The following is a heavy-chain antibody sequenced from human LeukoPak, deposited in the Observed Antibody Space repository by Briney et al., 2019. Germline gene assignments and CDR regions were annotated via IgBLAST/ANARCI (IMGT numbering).Heavy chain of an antibody. D-gene: IGHD1-20*01. J-gene: IGHJ4*02. Sequence: SETLPLTCTVSGGSISSSSYYWGWIRQPPGKGLEWIGSIYHSGSTYYNPSLKSRVTISVDTSKNQFSLKLSSVTAADTAVYYCARDINWNDYYFDYWGQGTLVTVSS. CDR2: IYHSGST. CDR3: ARDINWNDYYFDY. CDR1: GGSISSSSYY. V-gene: IGHV4-39*07.